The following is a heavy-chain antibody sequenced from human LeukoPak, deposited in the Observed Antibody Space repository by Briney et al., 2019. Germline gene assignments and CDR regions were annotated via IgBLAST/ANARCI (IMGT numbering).Heavy chain of an antibody. D-gene: IGHD3-3*01. J-gene: IGHJ4*02. CDR3: ARAEDPVLRFLEWLVNFDY. CDR2: ISAYNGNT. CDR1: GYTFTSYG. Sequence: GASVKVSCKASGYTFTSYGISWVRQAPGQGLEWMGWISAYNGNTNYAQKLQGRVTMTTDTSTSTAYMEMRSLRSDDTAVYYCARAEDPVLRFLEWLVNFDYWGQRTLVTVSP. V-gene: IGHV1-18*01.